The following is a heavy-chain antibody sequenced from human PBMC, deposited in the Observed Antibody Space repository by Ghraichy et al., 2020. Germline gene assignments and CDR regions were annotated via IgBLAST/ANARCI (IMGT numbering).Heavy chain of an antibody. D-gene: IGHD3-22*01. CDR2: IYYSGST. CDR3: ARAPDYYDSSGYYDY. Sequence: SETLSLTCTVSGGSISSYYWSWIRQPPGKGLEWIGYIYYSGSTNYNPSLKSRVTISVDTSKNQFSLKLSSVTAADTAVYYCARAPDYYDSSGYYDYWGQGTLVTVSS. V-gene: IGHV4-59*01. CDR1: GGSISSYY. J-gene: IGHJ4*02.